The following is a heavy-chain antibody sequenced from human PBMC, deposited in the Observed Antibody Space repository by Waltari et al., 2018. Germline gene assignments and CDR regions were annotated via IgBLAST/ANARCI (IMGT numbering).Heavy chain of an antibody. J-gene: IGHJ4*02. CDR3: ASGSDVFDY. Sequence: QVQLVQSEAEVKKPGSSVKVSFKASAVTLSSYAISWVRQSPRQGLEWMGGIIPIFGTANYAQKFQGIVTITADKSTSTAYMELSSLRSEDTAVYYCASGSDVFDYWGQGTLVTVSS. D-gene: IGHD1-26*01. CDR2: IIPIFGTA. V-gene: IGHV1-69*13. CDR1: AVTLSSYA.